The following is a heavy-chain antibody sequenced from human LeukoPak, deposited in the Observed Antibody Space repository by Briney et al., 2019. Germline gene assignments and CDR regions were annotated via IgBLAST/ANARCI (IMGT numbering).Heavy chain of an antibody. J-gene: IGHJ6*02. CDR1: GFTFSSYW. CDR3: AGDGYFDFWRGYYRDYYYGMDV. D-gene: IGHD3-3*01. Sequence: PGRSLRPSCAASGFTFSSYWMSWVRQAPGKWLEWVANIKQDGSDKYYVDSVKARFTISRANAKNSLYLQMNSLRAEDPGVYYCAGDGYFDFWRGYYRDYYYGMDVWGQGTTVTVSS. V-gene: IGHV3-7*01. CDR2: IKQDGSDK.